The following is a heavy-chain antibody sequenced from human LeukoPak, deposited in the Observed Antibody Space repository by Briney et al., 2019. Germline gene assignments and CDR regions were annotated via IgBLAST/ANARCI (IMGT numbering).Heavy chain of an antibody. CDR1: GFTFSSYA. J-gene: IGHJ4*02. CDR2: ITGSGGTT. CDR3: ARGGDYYDRSGYYRD. V-gene: IGHV3-23*01. Sequence: GGTLRLSCVASGFTFSSYAMSWVRQVPGKGPEWVSDITGSGGTTYYAESVKGRFTISRDNARNTLYLQMNSLRAEDTAVFYFARGGDYYDRSGYYRDWGQGSLVTVSS. D-gene: IGHD3-22*01.